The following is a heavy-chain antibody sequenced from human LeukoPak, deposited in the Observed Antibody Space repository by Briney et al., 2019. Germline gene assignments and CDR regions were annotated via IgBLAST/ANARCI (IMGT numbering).Heavy chain of an antibody. CDR2: ISSSSSTI. V-gene: IGHV3-48*01. CDR3: ARASRVGFGPQGSVLRFLESDDAFDI. J-gene: IGHJ3*02. D-gene: IGHD3-3*01. CDR1: GFTFSSYW. Sequence: GGSLRLSCAASGFTFSSYWMNWVRQAPGKGLEWVSYISSSSSTIYYADSVKGRFTISRDNAKNSLYLQMNSLRAEDTAMYYCARASRVGFGPQGSVLRFLESDDAFDIWGQGTMVIVSS.